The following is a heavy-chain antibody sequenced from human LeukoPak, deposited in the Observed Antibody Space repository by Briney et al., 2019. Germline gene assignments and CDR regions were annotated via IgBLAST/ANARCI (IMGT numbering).Heavy chain of an antibody. D-gene: IGHD6-19*01. J-gene: IGHJ5*02. CDR1: GYPITTFY. CDR2: INPRESET. V-gene: IGHV5-51*01. CDR3: AIMYKIGWRLHL. Sequence: GDSLKISCQGAGYPITTFYIVXXRQLAGRGLXWLGSINPRESETKYSRSVEGQGSISGARITSSSYLQWSSLRASDTAMYNCAIMYKIGWRLHLWGQGTQVTVSS.